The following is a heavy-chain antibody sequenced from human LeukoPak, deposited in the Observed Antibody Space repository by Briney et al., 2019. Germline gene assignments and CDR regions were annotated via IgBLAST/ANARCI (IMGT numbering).Heavy chain of an antibody. D-gene: IGHD2-2*01. CDR1: GFTFSNAW. J-gene: IGHJ5*02. CDR2: IRSNSDGGTI. V-gene: IGHV3-15*07. CDR3: STDFQDTT. Sequence: GGSLRLSCATSGFTFSNAWMNWVRQAPGKGLEWVGRIRSNSDGGTIDYAAPVKGRFALSRDDSKNTLYLQMNSLQTEDTAVYYRSTDFQDTTWGQGTLVNGPS.